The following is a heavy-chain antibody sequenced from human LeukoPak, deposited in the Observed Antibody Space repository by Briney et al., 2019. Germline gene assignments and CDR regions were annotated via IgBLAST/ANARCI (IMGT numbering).Heavy chain of an antibody. CDR2: IYHSGST. V-gene: IGHV4-39*07. Sequence: PSETLSLTCTVSGGSISSSSYYWGWIRQPPVKGLEWIGSIYHSGSTYYNPSLKSRVTIAVETSKNQFSLKLSSVTAADTAVYYCARLIAAAGTDYWGQGTLVTVSS. D-gene: IGHD6-13*01. J-gene: IGHJ4*02. CDR3: ARLIAAAGTDY. CDR1: GGSISSSSYY.